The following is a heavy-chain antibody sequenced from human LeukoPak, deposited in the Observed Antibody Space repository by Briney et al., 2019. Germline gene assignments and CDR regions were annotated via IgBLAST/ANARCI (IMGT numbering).Heavy chain of an antibody. D-gene: IGHD3-10*01. CDR1: GYTFTVHY. CDR2: IKPDSGDT. J-gene: IGHJ4*02. Sequence: GASVKVSCKASGYTFTVHYMHWLRQAPGQGLEWMGWIKPDSGDTTYAQNFQGRVTMTRDTSISTIYMEVTSLISDDTAIYYCARAYANYGDYWGQGTLVTVSS. V-gene: IGHV1-2*02. CDR3: ARAYANYGDY.